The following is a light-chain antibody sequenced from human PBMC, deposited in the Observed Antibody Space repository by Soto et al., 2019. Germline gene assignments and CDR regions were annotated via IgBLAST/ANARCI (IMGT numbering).Light chain of an antibody. Sequence: QSVLAQPPSISGAPGQRVTISCTGSSSNIGAGSDVHWYHQLPGTAPKLLIYGNTNRPSGVPDRFSGSKSGTSDSLAIAGLQTEDEGDYYCQTYDRSLSGLYVFGTATKVTVL. CDR3: QTYDRSLSGLYV. V-gene: IGLV1-40*01. CDR2: GNT. CDR1: SSNIGAGSD. J-gene: IGLJ1*01.